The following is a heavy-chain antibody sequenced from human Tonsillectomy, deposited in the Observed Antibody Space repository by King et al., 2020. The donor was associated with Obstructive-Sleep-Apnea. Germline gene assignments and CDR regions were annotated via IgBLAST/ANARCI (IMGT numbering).Heavy chain of an antibody. CDR3: ARDQSYSSSSVSDTFDI. Sequence: QLQESGPGLVKPSGTLSLTCAVSGGSISSSNWWSWVRQPPGKGLGGIGEIYHSWTTNYNPSLQSRVTLSVDKAKNQFSLKLSSVTAADTAVYYCARDQSYSSSSVSDTFDIWGQGTMVTVSS. V-gene: IGHV4-4*02. CDR2: IYHSWTT. J-gene: IGHJ3*02. D-gene: IGHD6-6*01. CDR1: GGSISSSNW.